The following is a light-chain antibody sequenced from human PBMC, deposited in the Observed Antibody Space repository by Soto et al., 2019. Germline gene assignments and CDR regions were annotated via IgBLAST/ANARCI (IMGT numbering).Light chain of an antibody. CDR1: QGISSY. CDR3: QQYYSYPRT. J-gene: IGKJ1*01. Sequence: AIRMTQSPSSLSASTGDRVTINCRASQGISSYLAWYQQKPGKAPKLLIYAASTLQSGVPSRFSGSESGTDFTLTISCLQSEDFATYYWQQYYSYPRTFGQGTKVEIK. CDR2: AAS. V-gene: IGKV1-8*01.